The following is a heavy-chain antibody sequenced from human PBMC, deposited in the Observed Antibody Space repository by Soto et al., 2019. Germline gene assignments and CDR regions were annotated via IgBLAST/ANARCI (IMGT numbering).Heavy chain of an antibody. Sequence: QVQLVESGGGVVQPGRSLRLSCAASGFTFSSYAMHWVRQAPGKGLEWVAVISYDGSNKYYADSVKGRFTISRDNSKNTLYLQMNSRRAEYTAVYYCARDLSSGVGVWGQGTLVTVSS. V-gene: IGHV3-30-3*01. CDR3: ARDLSSGVGV. D-gene: IGHD6-19*01. CDR2: ISYDGSNK. J-gene: IGHJ4*02. CDR1: GFTFSSYA.